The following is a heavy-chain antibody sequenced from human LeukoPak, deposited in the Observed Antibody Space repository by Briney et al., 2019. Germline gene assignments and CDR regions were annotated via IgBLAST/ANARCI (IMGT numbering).Heavy chain of an antibody. CDR1: GGSISSYY. D-gene: IGHD2-2*01. Sequence: SETLSLTCTVSGGSISSYYWSWIRQPAGKGLEWIGRIYTSGSTNYNPSLKSRVTMSVDTSKNQFSLKLSSVTAADTAVYYCARDGVVVPAATITAFDIWGQGTMVTVSS. CDR3: ARDGVVVPAATITAFDI. J-gene: IGHJ3*02. V-gene: IGHV4-4*07. CDR2: IYTSGST.